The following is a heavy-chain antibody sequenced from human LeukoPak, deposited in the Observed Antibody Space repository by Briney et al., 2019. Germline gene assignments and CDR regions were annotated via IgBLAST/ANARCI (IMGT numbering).Heavy chain of an antibody. J-gene: IGHJ4*02. V-gene: IGHV4-34*01. CDR3: VEAVAGTGFDY. CDR2: INHSGST. D-gene: IGHD6-19*01. Sequence: SETLSLTCAVYGGSFSGYYWSCIRQPPGKGLEWIGEINHSGSTNYNPSLKSRVTISVDTSKNQFSLKLSSVTAADTAVYYCVEAVAGTGFDYWGQGTLVTVSS. CDR1: GGSFSGYY.